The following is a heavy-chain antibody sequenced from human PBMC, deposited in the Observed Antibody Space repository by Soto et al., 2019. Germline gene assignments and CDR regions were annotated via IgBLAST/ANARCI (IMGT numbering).Heavy chain of an antibody. CDR2: IYYSGST. CDR3: ARDSTLGTYFDY. V-gene: IGHV4-59*01. D-gene: IGHD1-1*01. CDR1: GGSISSYY. Sequence: QVQLQESGPGLVKPSETLSLTCTVSGGSISSYYWSWIRQPPGKGLEWIGYIYYSGSTNYNPSLKSRVTISVDTSKNQFSLKLSSVTAADTAVYYCARDSTLGTYFDYWGQGTLVTVSS. J-gene: IGHJ4*02.